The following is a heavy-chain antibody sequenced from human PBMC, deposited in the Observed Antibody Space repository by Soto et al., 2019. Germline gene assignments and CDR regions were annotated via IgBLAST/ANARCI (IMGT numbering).Heavy chain of an antibody. Sequence: SETLSLTCAVSGDSISSSNWWSWVRQPPGKGLEWIGEIYHSGSTNYNPSLKSRVIISVDKSKNQFSLKLSSVTAADTAVYYCARHVRFIRDGYNIDYWGQGTLVTVSS. CDR3: ARHVRFIRDGYNIDY. CDR1: GDSISSSNW. D-gene: IGHD5-12*01. V-gene: IGHV4-4*02. CDR2: IYHSGST. J-gene: IGHJ4*02.